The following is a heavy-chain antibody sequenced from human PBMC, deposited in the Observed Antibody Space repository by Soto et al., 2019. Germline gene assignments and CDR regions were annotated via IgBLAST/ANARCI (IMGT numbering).Heavy chain of an antibody. CDR1: GFTFSSYS. J-gene: IGHJ5*02. Sequence: PGGSLRLSCAASGFTFSSYSMNWVRQAPGKGLEWVSSISSSSSYIYYADSVKGRFTISRDNAKNSLYLQMNSLRAEDTAVYYCARVSRDVLLWFGEVLNSGDNWFDPWGQGTLVTVSS. CDR2: ISSSSSYI. CDR3: ARVSRDVLLWFGEVLNSGDNWFDP. V-gene: IGHV3-21*01. D-gene: IGHD3-10*01.